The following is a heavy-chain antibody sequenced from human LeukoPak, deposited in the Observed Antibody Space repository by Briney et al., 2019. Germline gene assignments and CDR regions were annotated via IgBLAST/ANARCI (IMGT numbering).Heavy chain of an antibody. CDR1: GGSISSGGYS. CDR3: ARRLGPWAFDY. Sequence: SETLSLTCAVSGGSISSGGYSWSWIRQPPGKGLEWIGYIYHSGSTYYNPSLKSRVTISVDRSKNQFFLKLSSVTAADTAVYYCARRLGPWAFDYWGQGTLVTVSS. V-gene: IGHV4-30-2*01. CDR2: IYHSGST. D-gene: IGHD3-16*01. J-gene: IGHJ4*02.